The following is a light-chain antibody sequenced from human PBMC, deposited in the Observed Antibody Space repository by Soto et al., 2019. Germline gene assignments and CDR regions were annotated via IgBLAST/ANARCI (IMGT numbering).Light chain of an antibody. CDR3: QQYGSSQWT. J-gene: IGKJ1*01. Sequence: EIVLTQSPGTLSLSPGERATLSCRASQSVSSSYLAWYQQKPGQAPRLLLYGASSRATGIPDRFSGSGSGKEFTLTISRLEPADCAVYYCQQYGSSQWTFGQGTKVEIK. CDR2: GAS. V-gene: IGKV3-20*01. CDR1: QSVSSSY.